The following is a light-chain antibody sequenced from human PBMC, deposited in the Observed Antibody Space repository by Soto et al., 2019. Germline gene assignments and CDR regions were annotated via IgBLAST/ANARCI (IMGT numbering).Light chain of an antibody. CDR3: CSYTSSSTYV. J-gene: IGLJ1*01. V-gene: IGLV2-14*03. CDR2: DVT. CDR1: SSDVGGYNY. Sequence: QSALTQPASVSGSPGQSITFSCTGTSSDVGGYNYVSWYQQHPGKAPKLMIYDVTNRPSGVSDRFSGSKFGNTASLTISGLQAEDEADYYCCSYTSSSTYVFGTGTKLTVL.